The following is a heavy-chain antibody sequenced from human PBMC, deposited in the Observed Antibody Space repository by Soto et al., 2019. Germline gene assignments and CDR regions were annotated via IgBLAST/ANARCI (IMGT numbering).Heavy chain of an antibody. V-gene: IGHV2-5*02. J-gene: IGHJ4*02. CDR3: AHVVVAGITYYFDS. CDR1: GFSLSTSGVG. Sequence: QITLKESGPTLVKPTQTLTLTCTFSGFSLSTSGVGVGWIRQPPGKALEWLTFIYWDDDKRNSQFLKSRLTITKDTSKTQVVLTMTNMDPVDTATYYCAHVVVAGITYYFDSWGQGTLVTVSS. D-gene: IGHD2-15*01. CDR2: IYWDDDK.